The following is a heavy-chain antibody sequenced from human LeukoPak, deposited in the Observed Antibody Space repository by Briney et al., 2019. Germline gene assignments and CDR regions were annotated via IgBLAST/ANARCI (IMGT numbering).Heavy chain of an antibody. Sequence: PGRSLRLSCAASGFTFDDYAMHWVRQAPGKGLEWVSGISWNSGSIGYADSVKGRFTISRDNAKNSLYLQMNSLRAEDTALYYCAKLYYYDSSGYSDAFDIWGQGTMVTVSS. CDR1: GFTFDDYA. CDR3: AKLYYYDSSGYSDAFDI. V-gene: IGHV3-9*01. J-gene: IGHJ3*02. D-gene: IGHD3-22*01. CDR2: ISWNSGSI.